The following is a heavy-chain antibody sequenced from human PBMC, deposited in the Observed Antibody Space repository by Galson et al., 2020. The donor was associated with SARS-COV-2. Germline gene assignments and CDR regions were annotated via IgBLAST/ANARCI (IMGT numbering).Heavy chain of an antibody. CDR1: RGSISGHY. Sequence: ENSETLSLTCTVTRGSISGHYWSWIRQPTGKGLEWIGYVSDTGSANYNPSLKSRVTISLDTPMRQFSLKVKSATAADTAVYYCAKLAEGRRSSEYYWGQGTLVTVSS. V-gene: IGHV4-59*08. D-gene: IGHD1-26*01. J-gene: IGHJ4*02. CDR2: VSDTGSA. CDR3: AKLAEGRRSSEYY.